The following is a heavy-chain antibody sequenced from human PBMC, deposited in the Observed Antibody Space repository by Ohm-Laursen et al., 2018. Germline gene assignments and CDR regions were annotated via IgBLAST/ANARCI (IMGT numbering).Heavy chain of an antibody. J-gene: IGHJ6*02. CDR3: ARSYYGMDV. CDR1: GFTFSNSW. CDR2: IKPDGSDK. V-gene: IGHV3-7*01. Sequence: SLRLSCTASGFTFSNSWMSWVRQAPGKGLEWVANIKPDGSDKYYVDSVKGRFTISRDNAKNSLDLQMNSLRAEDTAVYYCARSYYGMDVWGQGTTVTVSS.